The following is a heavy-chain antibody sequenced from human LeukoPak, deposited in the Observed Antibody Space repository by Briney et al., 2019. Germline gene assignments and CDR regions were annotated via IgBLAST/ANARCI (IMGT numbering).Heavy chain of an antibody. D-gene: IGHD6-6*01. CDR2: IYSSGST. J-gene: IGHJ6*04. Sequence: SETLSLTCSVSGGSISSYYWSWIRQPPGKALEWIGYIYSSGSTNFNPSLQSRVTISVDASKNQVSLNLSSVTAADTAIYYCARLTFTTRPVDVWGKGTTVTVSS. CDR3: ARLTFTTRPVDV. V-gene: IGHV4-4*09. CDR1: GGSISSYY.